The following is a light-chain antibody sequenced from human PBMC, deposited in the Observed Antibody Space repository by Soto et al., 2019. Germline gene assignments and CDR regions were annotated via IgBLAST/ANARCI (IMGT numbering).Light chain of an antibody. J-gene: IGLJ2*01. V-gene: IGLV2-14*03. CDR1: SSKVGDFNF. CDR3: SSYTTNSLHL. Sequence: QSALTQPASVSESPGQSITISCTGSSSKVGDFNFVSWIQHHPGKAPKLIIYDVNNRPSGVSNRFSGSKSGNTASLTISGLQAEDEAVYYCSSYTTNSLHLFGGGTKLTVL. CDR2: DVN.